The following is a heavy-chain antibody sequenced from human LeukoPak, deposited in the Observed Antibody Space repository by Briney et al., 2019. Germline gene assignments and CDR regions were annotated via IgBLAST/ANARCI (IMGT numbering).Heavy chain of an antibody. Sequence: GGSLRLSCAASGFSFSSSWMTWVRQAPGKGLDWVASIKQDGSERDYVDSLKGRFTISRDNAKNSMYLQMNSLRAEDTAVYYCARAPGDTVDWGQGTLVTVSS. CDR3: ARAPGDTVD. J-gene: IGHJ4*02. D-gene: IGHD7-27*01. CDR2: IKQDGSER. V-gene: IGHV3-7*02. CDR1: GFSFSSSW.